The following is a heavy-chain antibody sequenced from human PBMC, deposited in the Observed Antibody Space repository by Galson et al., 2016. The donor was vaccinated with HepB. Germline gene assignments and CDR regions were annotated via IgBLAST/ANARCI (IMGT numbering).Heavy chain of an antibody. J-gene: IGHJ6*02. CDR1: GYSFPYYW. V-gene: IGHV5-51*01. CDR2: IYPGDSEI. CDR3: ARQYNFSSGYSESYYGMDV. Sequence: QSGAEVKKAGESLKISCKASGYSFPYYWIGWVRQKPGRGLEWMGIIYPGDSEIRYSPSFQGQVTMSVDKSISTAFLQWSSLKASDTAMYYCARQYNFSSGYSESYYGMDVWGQGTTVTVSS. D-gene: IGHD3-3*01.